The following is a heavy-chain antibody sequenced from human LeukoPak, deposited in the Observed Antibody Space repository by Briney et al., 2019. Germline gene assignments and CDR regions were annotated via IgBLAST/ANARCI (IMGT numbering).Heavy chain of an antibody. D-gene: IGHD2-15*01. CDR2: IYHSGST. V-gene: IGHV4-38-2*02. J-gene: IGHJ4*02. CDR3: ATVEYVCSGCFDG. CDR1: GYSISSCYY. Sequence: ETLALTCTVSGYSISSCYYRGWIRQPTGRGLAWIGRIYHSGSTYYKPSLKRRVTISVDTSKNTLYLKLNSVTAEDTAVYYCATVEYVCSGCFDGWSEGSLVTV.